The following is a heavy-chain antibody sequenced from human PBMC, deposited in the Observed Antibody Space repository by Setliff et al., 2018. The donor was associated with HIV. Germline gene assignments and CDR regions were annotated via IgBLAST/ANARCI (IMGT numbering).Heavy chain of an antibody. V-gene: IGHV1-69*13. CDR3: ARDWGLRDIIVVPTTNWFDP. CDR2: IIPIFGTA. CDR1: GGTFSSYA. Sequence: SVKVSCKASGGTFSSYAISWVRQARGQGLEWMGGIIPIFGTANYAQKFQGRVTITADESTSTAYMELSSLRSEDTAVYYCARDWGLRDIIVVPTTNWFDPWGQGTLVTVSS. J-gene: IGHJ5*02. D-gene: IGHD2-2*01.